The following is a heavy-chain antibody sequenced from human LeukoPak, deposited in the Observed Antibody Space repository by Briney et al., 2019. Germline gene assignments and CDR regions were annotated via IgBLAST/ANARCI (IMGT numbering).Heavy chain of an antibody. CDR1: GSSFTSYW. V-gene: IGHV5-51*01. J-gene: IGHJ5*02. CDR3: ARSYSSSWYLWNWFDP. D-gene: IGHD6-13*01. Sequence: GESLQISCKGSGSSFTSYWIGWVRQLLGKGLEWMGIIYPGDSDTRYSPSFQGQVTISADKSISTAYLQWSSLKASDTAMYYCARSYSSSWYLWNWFDPWGQGTLVTVSS. CDR2: IYPGDSDT.